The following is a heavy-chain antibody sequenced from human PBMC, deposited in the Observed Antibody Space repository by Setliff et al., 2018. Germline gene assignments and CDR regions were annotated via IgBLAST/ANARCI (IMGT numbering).Heavy chain of an antibody. CDR1: GYIFAGYY. V-gene: IGHV1-2*02. J-gene: IGHJ3*02. Sequence: ASVKVSCKASGYIFAGYYMHWLRQTPGQGLEWMGCVNPIGGGATYAQKFQGRVTLTRDTSITTTYMELNSLRSDDTAIYYCARDLNRWFGEFAFDIWGQGTMVTVSS. CDR2: VNPIGGGA. CDR3: ARDLNRWFGEFAFDI. D-gene: IGHD3-10*01.